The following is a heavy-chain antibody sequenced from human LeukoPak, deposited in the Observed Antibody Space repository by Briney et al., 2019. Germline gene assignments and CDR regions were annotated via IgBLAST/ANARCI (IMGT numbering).Heavy chain of an antibody. CDR3: ARISDDGWDLLSFDY. V-gene: IGHV1-18*01. Sequence: ASVKVSCKASGYTFTSYGISWVRQAPGQGLEWMGWISAYNGNTNYAQKLQGRVTMTTDTSTSTAYMELRSLRSDDTAVYYCARISDDGWDLLSFDYWGQGTLVTVS. CDR1: GYTFTSYG. J-gene: IGHJ4*02. D-gene: IGHD1-26*01. CDR2: ISAYNGNT.